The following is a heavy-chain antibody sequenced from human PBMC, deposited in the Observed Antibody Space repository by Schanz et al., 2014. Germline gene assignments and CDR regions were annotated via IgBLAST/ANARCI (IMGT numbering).Heavy chain of an antibody. CDR2: IKQDGSEK. J-gene: IGHJ4*02. D-gene: IGHD3-10*01. V-gene: IGHV3-7*01. CDR3: ARDNYYGSGSCAY. CDR1: GFAFSSYG. Sequence: VQLVESGGGVVQPGRSLRLSCAASGFAFSSYGMHWVLQAPGKGLEWVANIKQDGSEKYYVDAVKGRFTISRDNAKNSMYLHMKSLRGEDTAVYYCARDNYYGSGSCAYWGQGTLVTVSS.